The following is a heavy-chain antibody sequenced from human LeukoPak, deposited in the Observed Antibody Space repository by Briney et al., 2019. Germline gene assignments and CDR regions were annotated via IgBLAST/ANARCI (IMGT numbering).Heavy chain of an antibody. Sequence: SGGSLRLSCAASGFTVSSNYMSWVRQAPGKGLEWVSAISDSGDSTYYADSVKGRFTISRDNSKNTLYLQMNSLRAEDTALYYCAKEPLYSSGWYTFDYWGQGTLVTVSS. CDR1: GFTVSSNY. V-gene: IGHV3-23*01. D-gene: IGHD6-19*01. CDR2: ISDSGDST. CDR3: AKEPLYSSGWYTFDY. J-gene: IGHJ4*02.